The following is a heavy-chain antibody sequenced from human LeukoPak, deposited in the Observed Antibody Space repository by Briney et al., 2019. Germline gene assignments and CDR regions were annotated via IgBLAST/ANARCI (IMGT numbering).Heavy chain of an antibody. Sequence: SETLSLTCTVSGGSISSYYWNWIRQPPGKGLEWIGYIYYSGRTNYNPSLKSRVTISVDTSKNQLSLKLTSVTAADTAVYYCARLSSANYYGSGSYFDYWGQGTLVTVSS. V-gene: IGHV4-59*08. J-gene: IGHJ4*02. CDR3: ARLSSANYYGSGSYFDY. D-gene: IGHD3-10*01. CDR1: GGSISSYY. CDR2: IYYSGRT.